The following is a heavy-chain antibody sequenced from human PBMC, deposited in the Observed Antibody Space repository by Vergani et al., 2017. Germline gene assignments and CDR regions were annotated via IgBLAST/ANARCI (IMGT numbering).Heavy chain of an antibody. J-gene: IGHJ6*03. D-gene: IGHD3-16*01. CDR2: IFPSGNS. CDR1: GDSITNGGFS. Sequence: QLQLQESGSGLVKPSQTLSLTCAVSGDSITNGGFSWNWIRQPPGKGPEWIGYIFPSGNSDYNPSLKNRVSISLDKSKNQFSLWVHSLTAADTAVYFCARASLRALVCYYYYMDVWGKGKPVVVSS. V-gene: IGHV4-30-2*01. CDR3: ARASLRALVCYYYYMDV.